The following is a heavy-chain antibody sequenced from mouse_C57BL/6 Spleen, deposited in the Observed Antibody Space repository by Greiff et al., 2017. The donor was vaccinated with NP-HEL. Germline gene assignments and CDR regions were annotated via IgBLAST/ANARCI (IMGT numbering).Heavy chain of an antibody. CDR1: GFTFSDFY. CDR3: ARDEDDYLFAY. J-gene: IGHJ3*01. CDR2: SRNKANDYTT. Sequence: EVQGVESGGGLVQSGRSLRLSCATSGFTFSDFYMEWVRQAPGKGLEWIAASRNKANDYTTEYSASVKGRFIVSRDTSQSILYLQMNVLIAEDTAIYYCARDEDDYLFAYWGQGTLVTVSA. D-gene: IGHD2-4*01. V-gene: IGHV7-1*01.